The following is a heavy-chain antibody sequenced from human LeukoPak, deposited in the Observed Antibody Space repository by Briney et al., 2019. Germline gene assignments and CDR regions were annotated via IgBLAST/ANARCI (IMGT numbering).Heavy chain of an antibody. CDR2: VSAYADNT. J-gene: IGHJ4*02. D-gene: IGHD3-22*01. CDR3: ASGRDYYDSSGYCSY. CDR1: GYIFTSYG. Sequence: ASVKVSCKASGYIFTSYGISWVRQAPGQGLEWVGWVSAYADNTNYAQKFQGRVTITTDESTSTAYMELSSLRSEDTAVYYCASGRDYYDSSGYCSYWGQGTLVTVSS. V-gene: IGHV1-18*01.